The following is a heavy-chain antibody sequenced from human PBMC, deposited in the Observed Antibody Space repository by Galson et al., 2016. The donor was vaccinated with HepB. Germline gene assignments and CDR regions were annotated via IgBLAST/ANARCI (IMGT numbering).Heavy chain of an antibody. CDR2: IKPSGGKT. D-gene: IGHD1-14*01. Sequence: SVKVSCKASGYGFTIYDINWVRQATGQGLEWMGIIKPSGGKTIYAQKFQDRITMTRDTSTSTVYMELISLRSEDTAVYYCARELDHSFYFDYWGQGTLLTVSS. J-gene: IGHJ4*02. CDR3: ARELDHSFYFDY. CDR1: GYGFTIYD. V-gene: IGHV1-46*01.